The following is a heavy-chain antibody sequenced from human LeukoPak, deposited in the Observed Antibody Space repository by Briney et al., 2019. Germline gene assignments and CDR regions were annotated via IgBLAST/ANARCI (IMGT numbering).Heavy chain of an antibody. J-gene: IGHJ4*02. CDR1: GGSISSSSYY. D-gene: IGHD5-12*01. Sequence: PSETLSLTCTVSGGSISSSSYYWGWIRQPPGKGLEWIGSIYYSGSTYYNPSLKSRVTISVDTSKNQFSLKLSSVTAADTAVYHCAKWLRSRINWGQGTLVTVSS. V-gene: IGHV4-39*01. CDR3: AKWLRSRIN. CDR2: IYYSGST.